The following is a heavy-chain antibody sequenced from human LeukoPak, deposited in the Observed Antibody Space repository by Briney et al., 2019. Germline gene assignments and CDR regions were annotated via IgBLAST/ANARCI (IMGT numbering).Heavy chain of an antibody. CDR2: ISNDGHTI. CDR1: GFMFRTYW. D-gene: IGHD4-17*01. CDR3: ARLTTMTTTGGPFDY. J-gene: IGHJ4*02. Sequence: PGGSLRLSCATSGFMFRTYWMHWVRQVPGKGLVWVSRISNDGHTINYADSVKGRFTTSRDSAKNSLYLQMNSLRAEDTAVYYCARLTTMTTTGGPFDYWGQGTLVTVSS. V-gene: IGHV3-74*01.